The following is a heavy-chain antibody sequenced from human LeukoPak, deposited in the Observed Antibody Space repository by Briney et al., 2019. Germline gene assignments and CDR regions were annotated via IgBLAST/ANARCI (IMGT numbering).Heavy chain of an antibody. D-gene: IGHD5-24*01. Sequence: SGESLKISCQGSGYSFTSYWIGWVRQMPGKGLEWMGIIYPGDSDTRYSPSFQGQVTISADKSISTAYLQWSSLKASDTAMYYCARAATKRIEPYYFDYWGQGTLVTVSS. J-gene: IGHJ4*02. CDR3: ARAATKRIEPYYFDY. CDR1: GYSFTSYW. CDR2: IYPGDSDT. V-gene: IGHV5-51*01.